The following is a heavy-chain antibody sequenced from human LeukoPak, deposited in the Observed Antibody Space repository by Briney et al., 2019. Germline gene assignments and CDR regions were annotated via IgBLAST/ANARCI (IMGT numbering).Heavy chain of an antibody. V-gene: IGHV4-34*01. Sequence: SETLSLTCAVYGGSLSGYYWSWIRQPPGEGLEWGGEINHSVRTNYNPSLKSRVTISIDTYKNQFSLKLSSVPAADTAVYYCERVGGSSSFVYWGQGTPVTASS. CDR2: INHSVRT. CDR3: ERVGGSSSFVY. CDR1: GGSLSGYY. J-gene: IGHJ4*02. D-gene: IGHD6-6*01.